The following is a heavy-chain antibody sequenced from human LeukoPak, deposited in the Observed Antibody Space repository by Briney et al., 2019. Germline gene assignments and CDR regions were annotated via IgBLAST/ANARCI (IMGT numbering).Heavy chain of an antibody. D-gene: IGHD1-26*01. CDR1: GFTFSSYW. Sequence: GSLRLSCAASGFTFSSYWMHWVRQAPGKGLVWVSRINSDGSSTSYADSVKGRFTISRDNAKNTLYLQMNSLRAEDTAVYYCARGDTLPGGLDPWGQGTLVTVSS. CDR3: ARGDTLPGGLDP. CDR2: INSDGSST. V-gene: IGHV3-74*01. J-gene: IGHJ5*02.